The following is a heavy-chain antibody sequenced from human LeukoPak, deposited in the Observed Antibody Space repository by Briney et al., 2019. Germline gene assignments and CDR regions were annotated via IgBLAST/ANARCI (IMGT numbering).Heavy chain of an antibody. J-gene: IGHJ6*02. Sequence: GGSLRLSCAASGFTFDDYAMHWVRQAPGRGLEWVSLISGDGGSTYYADSVKGRFTISRDNSKNSLYLQMNSLRTEDTALYYCAKDIGIQLWNLPPYYYGMDVWGQGTTVTVSS. CDR1: GFTFDDYA. V-gene: IGHV3-43*02. CDR2: ISGDGGST. CDR3: AKDIGIQLWNLPPYYYGMDV. D-gene: IGHD5-18*01.